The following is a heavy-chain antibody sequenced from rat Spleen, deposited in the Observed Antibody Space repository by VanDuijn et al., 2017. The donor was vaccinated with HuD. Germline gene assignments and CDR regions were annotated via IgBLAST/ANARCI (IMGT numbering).Heavy chain of an antibody. CDR1: GFTFSNYY. V-gene: IGHV5-25*01. D-gene: IGHD1-10*01. Sequence: EVQLVESGGGLVQPGRSMKLSCAASGFTFSNYYMAWVRQAPTKGLEWVASIDTGGGNTYYRDSVKGRFTFSRDNAKSTLYLQMDSLRSEDTATYYCARQYNNYGYFDYGGQGVMVTVSS. CDR3: ARQYNNYGYFDY. J-gene: IGHJ2*01. CDR2: IDTGGGNT.